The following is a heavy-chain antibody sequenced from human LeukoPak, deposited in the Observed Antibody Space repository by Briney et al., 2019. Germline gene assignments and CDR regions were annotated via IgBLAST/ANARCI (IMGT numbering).Heavy chain of an antibody. J-gene: IGHJ4*02. CDR2: ISGSGTSI. CDR1: GFTFSNFA. V-gene: IGHV3-23*01. Sequence: EGSLRLSSAASGFTFSNFAVVWVRQAPGKGLEWVCAISGSGTSIYYADSVRGRFTISRDSAKNSLYLQMNSLRAEDTAVYYCARDSRCGYSNDYWGQGTLVTVSS. D-gene: IGHD3-22*01. CDR3: ARDSRCGYSNDY.